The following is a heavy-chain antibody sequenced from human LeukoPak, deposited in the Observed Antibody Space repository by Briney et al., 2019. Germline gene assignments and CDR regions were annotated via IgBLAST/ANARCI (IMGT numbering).Heavy chain of an antibody. CDR2: IRYDGSNK. CDR3: AKSGYCAGDCYNFDY. CDR1: GFTFSSYG. D-gene: IGHD2-21*01. J-gene: IGHJ4*02. Sequence: GGSLRLSCAASGFTFSSYGMHWVRQAPGKGLEWVAFIRYDGSNKYYADFVKGRFTISRDNSKNTLYLQMNSLRAEDTAVYYCAKSGYCAGDCYNFDYWGQGTLVTVSS. V-gene: IGHV3-30*02.